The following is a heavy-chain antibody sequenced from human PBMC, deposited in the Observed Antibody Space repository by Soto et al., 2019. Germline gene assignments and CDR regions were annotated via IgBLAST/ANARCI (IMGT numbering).Heavy chain of an antibody. V-gene: IGHV1-69*01. Sequence: QVQLVQSGAEVRKPGSSVRVSCKASGGTFNSYAFSWERQAHGQGLEWMGGIIPVFSATHYAQSFEGRVTISANESTKTVYLDFSSLKSDDTAVYFCASSAVFGLLALTPKTWFDPWGQGTLVIVSS. CDR2: IIPVFSAT. J-gene: IGHJ5*02. D-gene: IGHD3-3*01. CDR1: GGTFNSYA. CDR3: ASSAVFGLLALTPKTWFDP.